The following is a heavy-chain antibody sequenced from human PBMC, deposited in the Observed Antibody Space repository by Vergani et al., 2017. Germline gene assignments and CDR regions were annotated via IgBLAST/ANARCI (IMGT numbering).Heavy chain of an antibody. J-gene: IGHJ4*02. CDR1: GFTFSSYW. CDR3: ASDVKQRAVDY. D-gene: IGHD6-25*01. V-gene: IGHV3-7*01. CDR2: IKQDGSEK. Sequence: EVQLVESGGGLVQPGGSLRLSCAASGFTFSSYWMSWVRQAPGKGLEWVAKIKQDGSEKYYVDSVKGRFTISRDKAKNSLYLQMNSLRAEDTAVYYCASDVKQRAVDYWGQGTLVTVSS.